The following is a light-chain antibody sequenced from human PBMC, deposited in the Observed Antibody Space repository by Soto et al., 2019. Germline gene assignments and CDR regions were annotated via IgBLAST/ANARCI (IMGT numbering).Light chain of an antibody. CDR1: QSVSGN. CDR3: QQYNNWPPA. Sequence: EIVMAQSPATLSVSPGERATLSCRASQSVSGNLAWYQQKPGQAPRLLIYGASTRATGIPARFSGSGSGTEFTLAISSLQSEDFAVYYCQQYNNWPPAFGQGTKVEIK. CDR2: GAS. V-gene: IGKV3-15*01. J-gene: IGKJ1*01.